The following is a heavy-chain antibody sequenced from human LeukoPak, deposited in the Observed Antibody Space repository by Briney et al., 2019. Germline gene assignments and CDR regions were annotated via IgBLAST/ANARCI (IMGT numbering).Heavy chain of an antibody. CDR1: GYTFTSYD. V-gene: IGHV1-8*01. CDR3: ARGGDSSSSEGYYYYYYMDV. J-gene: IGHJ6*03. D-gene: IGHD6-6*01. Sequence: ASVKVSCKASGYTFTSYDINWVRQATGQGLEWMGWMNPNSGNTGYAQKFQGRVTMTRNTSISTAYMELSSLRSEDTAVYYCARGGDSSSSEGYYYYYYMDVWGKGTTVTVSS. CDR2: MNPNSGNT.